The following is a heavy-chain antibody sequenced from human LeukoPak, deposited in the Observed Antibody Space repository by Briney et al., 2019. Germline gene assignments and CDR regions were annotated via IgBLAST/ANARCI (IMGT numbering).Heavy chain of an antibody. Sequence: SETLSLTCTVSGGSISSYYWSWIRQPAGKGQEWIGRIYTSGSTNYNPSLKSRVTMSVDTSKNQFSLKLSSVTAADTAVYYCARDYYDSSALDYWGQGTLVTVSS. D-gene: IGHD3-22*01. CDR2: IYTSGST. CDR3: ARDYYDSSALDY. V-gene: IGHV4-4*07. J-gene: IGHJ4*02. CDR1: GGSISSYY.